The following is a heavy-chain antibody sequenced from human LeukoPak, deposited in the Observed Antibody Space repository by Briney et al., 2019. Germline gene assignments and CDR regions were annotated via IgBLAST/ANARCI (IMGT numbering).Heavy chain of an antibody. CDR3: AKTIVTGDYYYYYGMDV. CDR2: ISYDGRNM. CDR1: GFTFSSYT. D-gene: IGHD3-10*01. J-gene: IGHJ6*04. Sequence: GTSLRLSCTASGFTFSSYTMHWVRQAPGRGLEWVAVISYDGRNMYYADSVKGRFIITRDNSKNTLNLQMNSLRAEDTAVYYCAKTIVTGDYYYYYGMDVWGAGTTVTVSS. V-gene: IGHV3-30*04.